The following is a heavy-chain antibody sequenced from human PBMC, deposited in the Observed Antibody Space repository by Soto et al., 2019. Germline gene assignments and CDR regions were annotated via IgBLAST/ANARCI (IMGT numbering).Heavy chain of an antibody. V-gene: IGHV1-69*13. CDR3: ARVPGGVARPRNYFDY. CDR1: GGTLSSYA. CDR2: IIPIFGTA. Sequence: GASVKVSCKASGGTLSSYAISWVRQAPGQVLEWMGGIIPIFGTANYAQKFQGRVTITADXHTGTAYMKLNGLRSEDTAGYYCARVPGGVARPRNYFDYWGQ. D-gene: IGHD3-16*01. J-gene: IGHJ4*01.